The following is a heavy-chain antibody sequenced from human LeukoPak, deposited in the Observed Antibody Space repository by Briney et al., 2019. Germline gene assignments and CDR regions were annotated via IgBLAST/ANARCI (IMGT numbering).Heavy chain of an antibody. J-gene: IGHJ5*02. D-gene: IGHD3-10*01. Sequence: GGSLRLSXAASGFTFSSYSMNWVCQTPGKGLEWVSSISSSSSYIYYADSVKGRFTISRDNAKNSLYLQMNSLRAEDTAVYYCARSPITMVRGINLWGQGTLVTVSS. CDR2: ISSSSSYI. V-gene: IGHV3-21*01. CDR3: ARSPITMVRGINL. CDR1: GFTFSSYS.